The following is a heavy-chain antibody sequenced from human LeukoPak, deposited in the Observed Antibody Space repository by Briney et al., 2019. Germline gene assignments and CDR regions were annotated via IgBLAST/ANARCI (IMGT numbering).Heavy chain of an antibody. D-gene: IGHD2-15*01. V-gene: IGHV4-34*01. J-gene: IGHJ5*02. CDR1: GGSFSGYY. CDR3: ARVDGSCSGGSCPSGNWFDP. Sequence: SETLSLTCAVYGGSFSGYYWSWIRQPPGKGLEWIGEINHSGSTNYNPSLKSRVSISVDTSKNQFSLKLTSVTAADTAVYYCARVDGSCSGGSCPSGNWFDPWGQGTLVTVSS. CDR2: INHSGST.